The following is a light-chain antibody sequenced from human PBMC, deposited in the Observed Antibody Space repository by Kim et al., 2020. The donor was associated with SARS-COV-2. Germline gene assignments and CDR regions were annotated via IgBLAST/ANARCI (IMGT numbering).Light chain of an antibody. Sequence: GQSATIACTGTSSDVGGNNHVSCYQHHPGEAPKLMIYDVSRRPSGVPDRFSGSKSGNTASLTISGLQAEDEADYYCCSYAGSYTEVFGGETQLTVL. CDR3: CSYAGSYTEV. J-gene: IGLJ2*01. V-gene: IGLV2-11*01. CDR2: DVS. CDR1: SSDVGGNNH.